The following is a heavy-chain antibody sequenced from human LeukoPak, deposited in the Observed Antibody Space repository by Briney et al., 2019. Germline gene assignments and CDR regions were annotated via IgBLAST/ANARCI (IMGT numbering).Heavy chain of an antibody. D-gene: IGHD1-26*01. Sequence: PGGSLRLSCTVSGFTFRNYAMTWVRQAPGEGLAWVSSIRGSGGLTYYADFVKGRFTMSRDNAKNTLYLQMNSLRAEDTAVYYCARAPGVGALDYWGQGTLVTVSS. CDR2: IRGSGGLT. J-gene: IGHJ4*02. CDR1: GFTFRNYA. CDR3: ARAPGVGALDY. V-gene: IGHV3-23*01.